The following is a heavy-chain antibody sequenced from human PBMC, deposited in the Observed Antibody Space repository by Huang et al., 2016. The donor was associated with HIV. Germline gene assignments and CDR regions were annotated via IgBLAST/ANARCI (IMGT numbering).Heavy chain of an antibody. CDR1: CYTFSRYG. CDR2: NNVVNGNR. CDR3: ARDPVYESSGYMDFDF. J-gene: IGHJ4*02. D-gene: IGHD3-22*01. V-gene: IGHV1-18*04. Sequence: HVQLVQSGTEMTKPGASVKVSCKASCYTFSRYGITLLRQAPGQGLAWMGWNNVVNGNRNFAQKFQGRVTMTTDTSTTTAYMELRNLRSDDTAIYYCARDPVYESSGYMDFDFWGQGTLVTVSA.